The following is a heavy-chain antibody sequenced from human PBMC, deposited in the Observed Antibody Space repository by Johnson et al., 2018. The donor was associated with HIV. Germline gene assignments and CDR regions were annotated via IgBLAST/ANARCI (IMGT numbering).Heavy chain of an antibody. CDR2: ISYDGSKK. CDR1: GFTFSSYA. J-gene: IGHJ3*02. CDR3: ARDQAGTTDDAFDI. V-gene: IGHV3-30-3*01. Sequence: QMQLVESGGGVVQPGRSLRLSCAASGFTFSSYAMHWVRQAPGKGLEWVAVISYDGSKKYYAASVQGRFTISRDNSKNTLYLQMNSLRAEDTAVYYCARDQAGTTDDAFDIWGQGTMVTVSS. D-gene: IGHD1-7*01.